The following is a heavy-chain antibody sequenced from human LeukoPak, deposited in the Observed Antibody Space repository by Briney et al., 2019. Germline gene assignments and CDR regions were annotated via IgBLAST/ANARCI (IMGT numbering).Heavy chain of an antibody. D-gene: IGHD1-26*01. CDR3: ARRRYSGDYYHFDY. J-gene: IGHJ4*02. V-gene: IGHV4-39*01. CDR2: IYYSGST. Sequence: PSETLSLTCTVSGGSTSSSSYFWGWIRQPPGKGLEWIGSIYYSGSTYYNPSLKSRVTITIDTSKNQLSLNLSSVTAADTAVYYCARRRYSGDYYHFDYWGQGTLVTVSS. CDR1: GGSTSSSSYF.